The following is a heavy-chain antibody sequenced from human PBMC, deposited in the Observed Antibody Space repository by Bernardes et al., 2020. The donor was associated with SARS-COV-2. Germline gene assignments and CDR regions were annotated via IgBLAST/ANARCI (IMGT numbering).Heavy chain of an antibody. V-gene: IGHV3-23*01. CDR1: GFTFSSYA. Sequence: GGSLRLSCAASGFTFSSYAMSWVRQAPGKGLEWVSAISGSGGSTYYADSVKGRFTISRDNSKNTLYLQMNSLRAEDTAVYYCARVHPSLRGYSYGYFDYWGQGTLVTVSS. J-gene: IGHJ4*02. CDR2: ISGSGGST. CDR3: ARVHPSLRGYSYGYFDY. D-gene: IGHD5-18*01.